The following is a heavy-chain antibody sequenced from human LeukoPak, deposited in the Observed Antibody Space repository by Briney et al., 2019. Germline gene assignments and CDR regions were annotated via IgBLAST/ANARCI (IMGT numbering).Heavy chain of an antibody. Sequence: SETLSLTCTVSGVSGGSIRSYYWGWIRQPPGKALEWIGYIYHSGGTYYNPSLESRVTVSLDTSNNQLSLKLSAVTAADTAVYFCVRRVDAYWFGPWGQGTLVTVSS. J-gene: IGHJ5*02. CDR3: VRRVDAYWFGP. CDR2: IYHSGGT. CDR1: GGSIRSYY. V-gene: IGHV4-59*08. D-gene: IGHD2-2*01.